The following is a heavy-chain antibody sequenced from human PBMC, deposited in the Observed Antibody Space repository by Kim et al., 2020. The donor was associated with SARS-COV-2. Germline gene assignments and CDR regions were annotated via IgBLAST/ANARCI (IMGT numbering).Heavy chain of an antibody. Sequence: SETLSLTCTVSGGSISSYYWSWIRQPPGKGLEWIGYIYYSGSTNYNPSLKSRVTISVDTSKNQFSLKLSSVTAADTAVYYCARFRGETTIGATISNWFDPWGQGTLVTVSS. J-gene: IGHJ5*02. CDR1: GGSISSYY. D-gene: IGHD5-12*01. V-gene: IGHV4-59*13. CDR3: ARFRGETTIGATISNWFDP. CDR2: IYYSGST.